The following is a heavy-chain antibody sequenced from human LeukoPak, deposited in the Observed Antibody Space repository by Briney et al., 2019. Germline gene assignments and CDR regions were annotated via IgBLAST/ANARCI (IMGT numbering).Heavy chain of an antibody. V-gene: IGHV3-23*01. J-gene: IGHJ4*02. Sequence: GGSLRLSCAASGFTFGTYAMNWVRQALGKGLEWVSAISVTGGSTYYADSVKGRFTISRDNSKNTLYLQMNSLRAEDTAVYYCAKDPYPYSGSYHDYWGQGTLVTVSS. CDR1: GFTFGTYA. CDR3: AKDPYPYSGSYHDY. CDR2: ISVTGGST. D-gene: IGHD1-26*01.